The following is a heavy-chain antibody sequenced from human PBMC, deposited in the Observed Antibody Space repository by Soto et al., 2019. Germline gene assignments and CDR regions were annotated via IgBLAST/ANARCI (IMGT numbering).Heavy chain of an antibody. V-gene: IGHV1-69*13. J-gene: IGHJ6*02. CDR2: IIPIFGTA. D-gene: IGHD3-10*01. Sequence: SVKVSCKASGGTFSSYAISWVRQAPGQGLEWMGGIIPIFGTANYAQKFQGRVTITADESTSTAYMELSSLRSEDTAVYYCAREGQGDPNLWFGEQNYYYYGMDVWGRGTTVTVSS. CDR1: GGTFSSYA. CDR3: AREGQGDPNLWFGEQNYYYYGMDV.